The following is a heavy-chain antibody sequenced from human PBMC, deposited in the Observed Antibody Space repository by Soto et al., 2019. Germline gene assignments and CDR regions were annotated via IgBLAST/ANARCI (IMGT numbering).Heavy chain of an antibody. Sequence: SETLPLPCTVSAGSTSPYCWSWIRQPPGKGHEWIGYIYYSGSTYYNPSLKSRVTISVDTSKNQFSLKLSSVTAADTAVYYCARGRIAVAGNPSRWSDPWGQGTLVTVSS. V-gene: IGHV4-59*01. CDR2: IYYSGST. J-gene: IGHJ5*02. D-gene: IGHD6-19*01. CDR3: ARGRIAVAGNPSRWSDP. CDR1: AGSTSPYC.